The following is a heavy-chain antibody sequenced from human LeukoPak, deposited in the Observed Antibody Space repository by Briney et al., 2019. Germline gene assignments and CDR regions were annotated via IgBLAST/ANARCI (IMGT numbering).Heavy chain of an antibody. V-gene: IGHV3-21*01. CDR1: GFTFSSYS. J-gene: IGHJ1*01. CDR3: ARVRTLGGQKYFQH. Sequence: PGGSLRLSCAASGFTFSSYSMNWVRQAPGKGLEWVSSISSSSYIYYADSVKGRFTISRDNAKNSLYLQMNSLRAEDTAVYYCARVRTLGGQKYFQHWGQGTLVTVSS. D-gene: IGHD2-15*01. CDR2: ISSSSYI.